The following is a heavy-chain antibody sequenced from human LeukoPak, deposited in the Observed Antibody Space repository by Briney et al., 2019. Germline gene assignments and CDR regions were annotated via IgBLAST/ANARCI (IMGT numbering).Heavy chain of an antibody. CDR1: GGSISSGGYY. J-gene: IGHJ4*02. CDR3: ARVSRYCSGGSCPTLDY. D-gene: IGHD2-15*01. V-gene: IGHV4-31*03. Sequence: SETLSFTCTVSGGSISSGGYYWSWIRQHPGKGLEWIGYIYYSGSTYYNPSLKSRVTISVDTSKNQFSLKLSSVTAADTAVYYCARVSRYCSGGSCPTLDYWGQGTLVTVSS. CDR2: IYYSGST.